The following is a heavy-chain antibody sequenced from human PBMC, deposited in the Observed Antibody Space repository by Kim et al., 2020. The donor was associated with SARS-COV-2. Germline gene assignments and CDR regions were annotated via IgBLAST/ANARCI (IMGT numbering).Heavy chain of an antibody. J-gene: IGHJ4*02. CDR2: IYYSGST. D-gene: IGHD3-10*01. CDR3: ARDRGRFGFDY. Sequence: SETLSLTCTVSGGSISSYYWSWIRQPPGKGLEWIGYIYYSGSTNYNPSLKSRVTISVDTSKNQFSLKLSSVTAADTAVYYCARDRGRFGFDYWGQGTLVTVSS. CDR1: GGSISSYY. V-gene: IGHV4-59*01.